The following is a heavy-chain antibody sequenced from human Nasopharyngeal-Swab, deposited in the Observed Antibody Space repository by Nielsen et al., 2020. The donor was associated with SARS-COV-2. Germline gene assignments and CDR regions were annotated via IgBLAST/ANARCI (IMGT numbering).Heavy chain of an antibody. Sequence: GGSLRLSCAASGFTFSSYAMSWVRQAPGKGLEWVSAIRGSGGSTYYADSVKGRFTISRDNSKNTLYLQMNSLRAEDTAVYYCAKSGGSSWSYGMNVWGQGTTVTVSS. CDR1: GFTFSSYA. J-gene: IGHJ6*02. CDR3: AKSGGSSWSYGMNV. CDR2: IRGSGGST. D-gene: IGHD6-13*01. V-gene: IGHV3-23*01.